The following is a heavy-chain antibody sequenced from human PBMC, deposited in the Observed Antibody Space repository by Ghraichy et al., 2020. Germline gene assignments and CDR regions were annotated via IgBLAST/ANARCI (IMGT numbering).Heavy chain of an antibody. J-gene: IGHJ4*02. V-gene: IGHV4-39*01. CDR3: ARLLGGYSYGHGYYFDY. CDR1: GGSISSSSYY. CDR2: IYYSGST. D-gene: IGHD5-18*01. Sequence: SETLSLTCTVSGGSISSSSYYWGWIRQPPGKGLEWIGSIYYSGSTYYNPSLKSRVTISVDTSKNQFSLKLSSVTAADTAVYYCARLLGGYSYGHGYYFDYWGQGTLVTVSS.